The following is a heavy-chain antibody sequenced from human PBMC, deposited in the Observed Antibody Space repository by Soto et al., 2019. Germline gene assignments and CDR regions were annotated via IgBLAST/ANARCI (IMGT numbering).Heavy chain of an antibody. J-gene: IGHJ5*02. CDR2: IYFTGRT. V-gene: IGHV4-61*01. CDR1: GGAVSSGTYD. Sequence: XTLSLTCTVSGGAVSSGTYDWSWIRQPPGKGLEWIGHIYFTGRTNYNHSLKSRVTMSLNTSRNQFSLKMRSVTAADKAVYYCTRGPPRVQWFDPWGLGTLATVSS. CDR3: TRGPPRVQWFDP.